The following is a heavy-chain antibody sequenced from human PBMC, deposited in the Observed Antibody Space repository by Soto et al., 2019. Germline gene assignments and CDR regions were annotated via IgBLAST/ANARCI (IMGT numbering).Heavy chain of an antibody. V-gene: IGHV3-49*03. J-gene: IGHJ6*02. CDR3: ASLTSWSQEYYYGMDV. D-gene: IGHD2-2*01. CDR1: GFTFGDFG. CDR2: IRSKGYGGTT. Sequence: GGSLRLSCTGSGFTFGDFGMSWFRQAPGKGLEWLSFIRSKGYGGTTESAASVRGRFITSRDDSKSIAYLQMNSLKTEDTAVYYCASLTSWSQEYYYGMDVWGQGTTVTAP.